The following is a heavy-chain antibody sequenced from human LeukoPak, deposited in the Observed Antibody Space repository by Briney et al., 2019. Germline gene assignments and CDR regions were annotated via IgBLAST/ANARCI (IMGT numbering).Heavy chain of an antibody. J-gene: IGHJ4*02. D-gene: IGHD1-26*01. CDR1: GFTFSSYA. CDR2: ISGSGGST. Sequence: GGSLRLSCAASGFTFSSYAMSWVRQAPGKGLEWVSAISGSGGSTYYADSVKGRFTIFRDNVKNLVYLQMNRLTDEDTAVYYCARDAISSGSWGQGTLVTVSS. V-gene: IGHV3-23*01. CDR3: ARDAISSGS.